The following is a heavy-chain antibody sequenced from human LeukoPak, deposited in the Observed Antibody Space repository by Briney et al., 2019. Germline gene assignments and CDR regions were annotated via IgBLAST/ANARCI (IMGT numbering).Heavy chain of an antibody. Sequence: SETLSLTCTVSGGSISSYYWSWIRQPPGKGLEWIGYIYYSGSTNYNPSLKSRVTISVDTSKNQFSLKLSSVTAADTAVYYCARLKVPATYYYYYGMDVWGQGTTVTVSS. V-gene: IGHV4-59*01. CDR1: GGSISSYY. J-gene: IGHJ6*02. CDR2: IYYSGST. CDR3: ARLKVPATYYYYYGMDV. D-gene: IGHD2-2*01.